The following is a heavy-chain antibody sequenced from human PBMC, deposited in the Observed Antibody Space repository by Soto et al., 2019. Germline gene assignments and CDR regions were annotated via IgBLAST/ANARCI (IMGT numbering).Heavy chain of an antibody. CDR1: GYTFTSYA. Sequence: ASVKVSCKASGYTFTSYAMHWVRQAPGQRLEWMGWINAGNGNTKYSQKFQGRVTITRDTSASTAYMELSSLRSEDTAVYCCAIGGYYDFWSGLPTTYGMDVWGQGTTVTVSS. V-gene: IGHV1-3*01. J-gene: IGHJ6*02. D-gene: IGHD3-3*01. CDR2: INAGNGNT. CDR3: AIGGYYDFWSGLPTTYGMDV.